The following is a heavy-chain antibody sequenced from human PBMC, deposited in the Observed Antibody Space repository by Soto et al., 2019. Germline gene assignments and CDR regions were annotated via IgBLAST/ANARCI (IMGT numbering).Heavy chain of an antibody. CDR2: IYYSGST. Sequence: PSETLSLTCTVSGGPISSGDYYWSWIRQPPGKGLEWIGYIYYSGSTYYNPSLKSRVTISVDTSKNQFSLKLSSVTAADTAVYYCARASYCSGGSCYARYYYYGMDVWGQGTTVTVSS. CDR1: GGPISSGDYY. J-gene: IGHJ6*02. D-gene: IGHD2-15*01. CDR3: ARASYCSGGSCYARYYYYGMDV. V-gene: IGHV4-30-4*01.